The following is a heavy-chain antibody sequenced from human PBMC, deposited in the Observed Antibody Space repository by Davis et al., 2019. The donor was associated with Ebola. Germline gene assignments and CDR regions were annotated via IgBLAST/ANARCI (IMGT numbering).Heavy chain of an antibody. D-gene: IGHD6-13*01. CDR1: GYTFTSYA. CDR3: ARRTTYGSSLDY. J-gene: IGHJ4*02. V-gene: IGHV1-2*06. CDR2: INPNSGGT. Sequence: AASVKVSCKASGYTFTSYAMHWVRQAPGQRLEWMGRINPNSGGTNYAQKFQGRVTMTRDTSISTAYMELSSLRSDDTAIYYCARRTTYGSSLDYWGQGTLVTVSS.